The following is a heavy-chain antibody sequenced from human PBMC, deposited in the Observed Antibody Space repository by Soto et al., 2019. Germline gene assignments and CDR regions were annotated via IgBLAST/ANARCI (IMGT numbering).Heavy chain of an antibody. CDR3: ARGPTKAYYADY. CDR2: IIPTAGIR. V-gene: IGHV1-69*02. D-gene: IGHD1-26*01. Sequence: QVQLVQSGAEVKKPGSSVKVSCKASGGTFSSYTINWVRQAPGQGLEWMGRIIPTAGIRNYAGKFQGRDTITADKSTTTAYMELDSLRSEDTAVYYCARGPTKAYYADYWGQGTLVSVSS. CDR1: GGTFSSYT. J-gene: IGHJ4*02.